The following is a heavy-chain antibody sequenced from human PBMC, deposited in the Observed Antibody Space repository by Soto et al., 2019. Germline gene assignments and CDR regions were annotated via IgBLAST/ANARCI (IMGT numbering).Heavy chain of an antibody. CDR2: ISYDGSNK. Sequence: QVQLVESGGGVVQPGRSLRLSCAASGFTFSSYAMHWVRQAPGRGLEWVAVISYDGSNKYYADSVKGRFTISRDNSKNMLYLQRNSLRAEDTAVYYCARDLLRFLEWFGRYCYYGMDVWGQGTTVTVSS. V-gene: IGHV3-30-3*01. CDR1: GFTFSSYA. CDR3: ARDLLRFLEWFGRYCYYGMDV. J-gene: IGHJ6*02. D-gene: IGHD3-3*01.